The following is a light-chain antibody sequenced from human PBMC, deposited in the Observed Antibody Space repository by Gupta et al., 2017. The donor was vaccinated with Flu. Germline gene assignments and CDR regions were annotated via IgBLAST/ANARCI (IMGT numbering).Light chain of an antibody. Sequence: VTISGSGRSANIGSNEESGYQQMTGTAPKLLIYNDSQRKSGVTDRVSGAKSGTSAALAIRGLQSEEEDDDYCEAWEDSMNGIWVIGGGTKLTVL. CDR1: SANIGSNE. J-gene: IGLJ3*02. CDR2: NDS. V-gene: IGLV1-44*01. CDR3: EAWEDSMNGIWV.